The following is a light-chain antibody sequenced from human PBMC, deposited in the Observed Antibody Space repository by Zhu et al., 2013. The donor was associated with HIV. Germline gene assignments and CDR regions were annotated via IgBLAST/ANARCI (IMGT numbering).Light chain of an antibody. CDR3: QSYDSRLGGSVV. Sequence: QSALTQPASVSGSPGQSITISCTGTNSDIGGYNYVSWYQQHPGKAPKLMIYEVSKRPSGVSNRFSGSKSGNTASLTISGLQAEDEADYYCQSYDSRLGGSVVFGGGTKVTVL. CDR1: NSDIGGYNY. CDR2: EVS. J-gene: IGLJ2*01. V-gene: IGLV2-14*01.